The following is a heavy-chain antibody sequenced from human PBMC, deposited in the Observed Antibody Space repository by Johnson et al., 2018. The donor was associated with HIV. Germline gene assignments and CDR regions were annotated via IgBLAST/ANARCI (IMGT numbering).Heavy chain of an antibody. CDR2: ISYDGSNK. Sequence: QVQLVESGGGVVQPGRSLRLSCAASGFTFSSYAMHWVRQAPGKGLEWVAVISYDGSNKYYADSVKGRFTISRDNSKNTLYLQMNSLRAEDTAVYYCARDLRVVVAAPIGAATSHVFDIWGQGTMVTVSS. CDR3: ARDLRVVVAAPIGAATSHVFDI. V-gene: IGHV3-30-3*01. J-gene: IGHJ3*02. CDR1: GFTFSSYA. D-gene: IGHD2-15*01.